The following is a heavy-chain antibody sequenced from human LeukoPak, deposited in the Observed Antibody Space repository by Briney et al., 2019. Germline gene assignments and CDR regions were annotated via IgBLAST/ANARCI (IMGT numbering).Heavy chain of an antibody. J-gene: IGHJ4*02. Sequence: SETLSLTCTVSGGSISNSSYYWGWIRQPPGKGLEWMASIYYGGKTYYKPSVKSRVTISVDTSKNQFSLKLNSVTAADTAVYYCATDPTYDSSGHPLDYWGQGILVTVSS. CDR3: ATDPTYDSSGHPLDY. CDR2: IYYGGKT. V-gene: IGHV4-39*01. CDR1: GGSISNSSYY. D-gene: IGHD3-22*01.